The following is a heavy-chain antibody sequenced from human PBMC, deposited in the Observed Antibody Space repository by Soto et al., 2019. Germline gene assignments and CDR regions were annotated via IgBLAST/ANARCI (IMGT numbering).Heavy chain of an antibody. CDR2: IYYSGST. V-gene: IGHV4-30-4*01. CDR3: ARLTPYYYDSSGYQFKYYFDY. J-gene: IGHJ4*02. D-gene: IGHD3-22*01. CDR1: GGSISSGDYY. Sequence: QVQLQESGPGLVKPSQTLSLTCTVSGGSISSGDYYWSWIRQPPGKGLEWIGYIYYSGSTYYNPSLKGRVPIPVDTSKTQFSLKLSSVTAADTAVYYCARLTPYYYDSSGYQFKYYFDYWGQGTLVTVSS.